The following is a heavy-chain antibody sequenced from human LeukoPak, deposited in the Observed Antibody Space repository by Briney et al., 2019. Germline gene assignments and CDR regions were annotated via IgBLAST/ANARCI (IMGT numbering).Heavy chain of an antibody. V-gene: IGHV3-30*02. CDR2: IMYDGSNK. Sequence: GGSLRLSCAASGFIFSSYGMHWVRQAPGKGLEWVAFIMYDGSNKLYADSVKGRFTISRDNSKNTLCLHMTSLRAEGTAVYYCVKDQATHWGQGTLVTVSS. CDR1: GFIFSSYG. CDR3: VKDQATH. J-gene: IGHJ4*02.